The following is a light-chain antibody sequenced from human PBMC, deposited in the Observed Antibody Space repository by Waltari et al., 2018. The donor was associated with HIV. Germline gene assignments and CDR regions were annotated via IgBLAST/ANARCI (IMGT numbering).Light chain of an antibody. CDR3: CSCPRSGIRYV. CDR1: SSNSGSTYL. V-gene: IGLV2-23*02. Sequence: QSALTQPASVSGSPGQSITISCTGTSSNSGSTYLDSRYQQNPGEAPKLILYEVTKRPSGVSNRFSGSKSGNTASLTISGLQAEDEADYYCCSCPRSGIRYVFGTGTKVTVL. CDR2: EVT. J-gene: IGLJ1*01.